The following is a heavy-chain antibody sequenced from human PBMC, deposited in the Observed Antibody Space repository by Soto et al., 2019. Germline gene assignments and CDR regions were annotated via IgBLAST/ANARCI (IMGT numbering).Heavy chain of an antibody. CDR2: IYNSGST. CDR1: GCSISSGGYY. J-gene: IGHJ4*02. V-gene: IGHV4-31*03. Sequence: QVQLQESGPGLVKPSQTLSLTCTVSGCSISSGGYYWSWIRQHPGKGLEWIGYIYNSGSTYYNPSLKSRVTIPVDTSNNQFSLKLRSVTAADTAVYYCARVLFSGFDYWGQGTLVTVSS. D-gene: IGHD1-26*01. CDR3: ARVLFSGFDY.